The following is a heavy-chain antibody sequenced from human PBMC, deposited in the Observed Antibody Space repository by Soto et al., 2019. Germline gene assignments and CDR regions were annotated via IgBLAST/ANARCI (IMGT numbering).Heavy chain of an antibody. D-gene: IGHD3-3*01. CDR3: ARLYYDYV. CDR2: ISYDSDTI. Sequence: GGSLRLSCAASGFTFSSYWMNWVRQAAGKGLEWIAYISYDSDTIQYADSVKGRFTISRDNAKNSLYLQMNSLRDEDTAVYYCARLYYDYVWGQGTTVTVSS. V-gene: IGHV3-48*02. J-gene: IGHJ6*02. CDR1: GFTFSSYW.